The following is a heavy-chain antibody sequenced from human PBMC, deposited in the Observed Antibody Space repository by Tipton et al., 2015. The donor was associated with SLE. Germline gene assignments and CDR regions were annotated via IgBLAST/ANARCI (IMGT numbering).Heavy chain of an antibody. CDR1: GFTFSDYY. D-gene: IGHD5-24*01. CDR2: FYYSGNT. Sequence: LRLSCAASGFTFSDYYMSWIRQAPGKGLEWIGTFYYSGNTYFNPSLKSRVTISVDTSKNQFSLKLSSVTAADTAVYYCAREGDGSANYFFYGINLWGQGTTVTVSS. V-gene: IGHV4-38-2*02. J-gene: IGHJ6*02. CDR3: AREGDGSANYFFYGINL.